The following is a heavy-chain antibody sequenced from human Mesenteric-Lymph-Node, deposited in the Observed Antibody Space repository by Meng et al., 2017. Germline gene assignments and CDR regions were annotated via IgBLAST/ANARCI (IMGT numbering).Heavy chain of an antibody. CDR1: GYTFTSYD. D-gene: IGHD1-26*01. Sequence: QVQLVESGAEVKKPGASVKVSCKASGYTFTSYDINWVRQATGQGLEWMGGIIPIFGTANYAQKFQGRVTITADKSTSTAYMELSSLRSEDTAVYYCARDLVGGTGFDPWGQGTLVTVSS. CDR2: IIPIFGTA. CDR3: ARDLVGGTGFDP. J-gene: IGHJ5*02. V-gene: IGHV1-69*06.